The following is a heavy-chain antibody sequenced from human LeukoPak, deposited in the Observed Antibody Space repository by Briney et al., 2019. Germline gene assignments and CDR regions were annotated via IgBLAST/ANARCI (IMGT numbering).Heavy chain of an antibody. D-gene: IGHD6-6*01. CDR2: FDPEDGET. Sequence: ASVKVSCKASGYTFTSYYMHWVRQAPGKGLEWMGGFDPEDGETIYAQKFQGRVTMTEDTSTDTAYMELGSLRSEDTAVYYCATGMIVTQSSSGQVDYWGQGTLVTVSS. J-gene: IGHJ4*02. V-gene: IGHV1-24*01. CDR1: GYTFTSYY. CDR3: ATGMIVTQSSSGQVDY.